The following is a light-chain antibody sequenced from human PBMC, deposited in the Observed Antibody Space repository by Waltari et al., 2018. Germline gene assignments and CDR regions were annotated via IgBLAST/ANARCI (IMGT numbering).Light chain of an antibody. Sequence: QSVLTQPPSASGTPGQRVTISCSGSNSNIGRNAVNWYQQLPETAPKLLIYTDNPLPSGVPDRFSGAKSGTSASLAISGLQSEDEADYHCATWDDSLNGWVFGGGSKVTVL. V-gene: IGLV1-44*01. CDR1: NSNIGRNA. J-gene: IGLJ3*02. CDR3: ATWDDSLNGWV. CDR2: TDN.